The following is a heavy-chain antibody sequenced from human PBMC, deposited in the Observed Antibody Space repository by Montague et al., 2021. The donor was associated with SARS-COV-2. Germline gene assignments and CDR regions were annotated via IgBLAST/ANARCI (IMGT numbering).Heavy chain of an antibody. V-gene: IGHV4-39*07. J-gene: IGHJ6*02. D-gene: IGHD1-20*01. CDR1: GCSISSSSYY. Sequence: SETLSLTCTVSGCSISSSSYYWGWIRQRPGKGLDWIGSIYYSGSTYYNPSLKSRVTISVDTSKNQFSLKLSSVTAADTAVYYCARDQGYNWNYYYYYGMDVWGQGTTVTVSS. CDR2: IYYSGST. CDR3: ARDQGYNWNYYYYYGMDV.